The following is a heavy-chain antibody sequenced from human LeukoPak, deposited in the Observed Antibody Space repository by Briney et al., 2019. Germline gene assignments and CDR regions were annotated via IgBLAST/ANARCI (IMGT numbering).Heavy chain of an antibody. Sequence: GGSLRLSCVASGFAFNTYVMRWVRQAPGKGLEWVSSISGTGDTIFYADSVKGRFIISRDNSKNTLYLQMNSLRAEDTAVYYCAKRADSNSYFDYWGQGTLVTVSS. V-gene: IGHV3-23*01. CDR2: ISGTGDTI. D-gene: IGHD2/OR15-2a*01. CDR1: GFAFNTYV. J-gene: IGHJ4*02. CDR3: AKRADSNSYFDY.